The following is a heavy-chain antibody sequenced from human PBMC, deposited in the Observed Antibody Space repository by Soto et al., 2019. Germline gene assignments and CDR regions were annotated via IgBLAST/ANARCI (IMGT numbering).Heavy chain of an antibody. CDR3: ARGRIVASIHDAFEI. CDR2: ISAYNGKR. CDR1: GYDFTSYG. D-gene: IGHD2-21*01. V-gene: IGHV1-18*01. Sequence: QGQLLQSGDEVKKPGASVRVSCRASGYDFTSYGISWVRQAPGQGLEWVSWISAYNGKRDTAQKFQGRVTMTLDTXXXXXXXXXXXXXXXXXXVYYCARGRIVASIHDAFEIWGQGTMVAVSS. J-gene: IGHJ3*02.